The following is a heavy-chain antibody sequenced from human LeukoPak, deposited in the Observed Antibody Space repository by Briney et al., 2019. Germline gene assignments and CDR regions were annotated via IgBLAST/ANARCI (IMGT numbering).Heavy chain of an antibody. J-gene: IGHJ4*02. D-gene: IGHD5-12*01. Sequence: PSQTLSLTCTVSGGSISSGDYYWSWIRQPPGKGLEWIGYIYYSGSTYYNPSLKSRVTISVDTSKNQFSLKLGSVTAADTAVYFCARGQGGYSGHDPSDYWGQGTLTTVSS. CDR2: IYYSGST. CDR1: GGSISSGDYY. V-gene: IGHV4-30-4*08. CDR3: ARGQGGYSGHDPSDY.